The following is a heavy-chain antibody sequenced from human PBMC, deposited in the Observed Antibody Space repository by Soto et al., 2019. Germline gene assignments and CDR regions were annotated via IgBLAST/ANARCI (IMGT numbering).Heavy chain of an antibody. CDR1: GGTFSSYA. Sequence: ASVKVSCKASGGTFSSYAISWVRQAPGQGLEWMGGIIPIFGTANYAQKFQGRVTITADKSTSTAYMELSSLRSEDTAVYYCARVTIEYQLPYYYYGMDVWGQGTTVTVSS. J-gene: IGHJ6*02. D-gene: IGHD2-2*01. CDR3: ARVTIEYQLPYYYYGMDV. CDR2: IIPIFGTA. V-gene: IGHV1-69*06.